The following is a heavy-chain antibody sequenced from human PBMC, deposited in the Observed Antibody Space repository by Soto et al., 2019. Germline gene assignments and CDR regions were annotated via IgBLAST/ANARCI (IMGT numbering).Heavy chain of an antibody. CDR3: ARGNNWYFGL. Sequence: EVQLVESGGGLVKPGGSLRLSCAASGFTFSSYSMNWVRQAPGKGLEWVSSISSSSSYIYYADSVKGRFTISRDNAKNSMDLQMNSLRAEDTAVSYCARGNNWYFGLWGRGTLVTVSS. J-gene: IGHJ2*01. CDR2: ISSSSSYI. CDR1: GFTFSSYS. V-gene: IGHV3-21*01.